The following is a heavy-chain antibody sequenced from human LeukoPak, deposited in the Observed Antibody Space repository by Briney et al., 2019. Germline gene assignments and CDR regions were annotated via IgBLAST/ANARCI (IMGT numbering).Heavy chain of an antibody. Sequence: GASVKVSCKASGGTFSSYAISWVRQAPGQGLEWMGRIIPILGIANYAQKFQGRVTITADKSTGTAYMELSSLRSEDTAVYYCAREDPLDGWGQGTLVTVSS. CDR2: IIPILGIA. CDR1: GGTFSSYA. CDR3: AREDPLDG. V-gene: IGHV1-69*04. J-gene: IGHJ4*02.